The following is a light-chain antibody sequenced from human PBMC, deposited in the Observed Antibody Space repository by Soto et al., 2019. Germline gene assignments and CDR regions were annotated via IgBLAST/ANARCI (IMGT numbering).Light chain of an antibody. CDR2: AAS. V-gene: IGKV1-39*01. CDR3: QHSYSDRQT. Sequence: DIQLTQSPSSLSASVGDTVTITCRAGQTVKNYLNWYQLKPGKVPKLLIYAASSLQNGVPARFVGGASGTDFTLTIITLQPEDFATYYCQHSYSDRQTFGQGTKLEI. J-gene: IGKJ2*01. CDR1: QTVKNY.